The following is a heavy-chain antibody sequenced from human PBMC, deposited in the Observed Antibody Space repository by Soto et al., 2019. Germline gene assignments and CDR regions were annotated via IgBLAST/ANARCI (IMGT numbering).Heavy chain of an antibody. CDR2: INPSGGST. CDR1: GYTFTSYY. D-gene: IGHD6-13*01. CDR3: ARVEGRDRVAAAGQESYGMDV. V-gene: IGHV1-46*01. J-gene: IGHJ6*02. Sequence: QVQLVQSGAEVKKPGASVKVSCKASGYTFTSYYMHWVRQAPGQGLERMGIINPSGGSTSYAQKFQGRVPMTRDTSTSTVYMELSSLRSEDTAVYYCARVEGRDRVAAAGQESYGMDVWGQGTTVTVSS.